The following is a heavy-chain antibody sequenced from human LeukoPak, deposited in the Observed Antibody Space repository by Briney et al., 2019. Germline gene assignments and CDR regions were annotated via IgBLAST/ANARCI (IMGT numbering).Heavy chain of an antibody. Sequence: SETLSLTCTVSGGSIGSYYWSWIRQPPGKGLEWIGNIDYSGATNYNPSLLSRVSISLDMSKSQFSLRLTSVTAADTAVYYCARPRRDDYSYDGFDIRGQGTMVTVSS. CDR1: GGSIGSYY. V-gene: IGHV4-59*01. CDR2: IDYSGAT. CDR3: ARPRRDDYSYDGFDI. J-gene: IGHJ3*02. D-gene: IGHD5-24*01.